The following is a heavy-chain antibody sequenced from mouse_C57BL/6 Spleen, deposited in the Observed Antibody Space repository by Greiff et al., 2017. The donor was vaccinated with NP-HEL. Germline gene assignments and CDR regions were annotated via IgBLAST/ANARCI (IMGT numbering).Heavy chain of an antibody. CDR2: IDPETGGT. CDR1: GYTFTDYE. CDR3: TRGGYDSSWFAY. Sequence: QVQLQQSGAELVRPGASVTLSCKASGYTFTDYEMHWVKQTPVHGLEWIGAIDPETGGTAYNQKFKGKAILTADKSSSTAYMELRSLTSEVSAVYCWTRGGYDSSWFAYWGQGTLVTVSA. J-gene: IGHJ3*01. D-gene: IGHD2-4*01. V-gene: IGHV1-15*01.